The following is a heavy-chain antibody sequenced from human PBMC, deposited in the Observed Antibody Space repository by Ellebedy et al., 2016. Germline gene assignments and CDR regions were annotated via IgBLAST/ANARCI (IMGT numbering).Heavy chain of an antibody. CDR1: GGSFSGYY. D-gene: IGHD6-13*01. CDR3: ARGLRPRAAGQVYYFDY. CDR2: INHSGST. Sequence: SETLSLTXAVYGGSFSGYYWSWIRQPPGKGLEWIGEINHSGSTNYNPSLKSRVTISVDTSKNQFSLKLSSVTAADTAVYYCARGLRPRAAGQVYYFDYWGQGTLVTVSS. J-gene: IGHJ4*02. V-gene: IGHV4-34*01.